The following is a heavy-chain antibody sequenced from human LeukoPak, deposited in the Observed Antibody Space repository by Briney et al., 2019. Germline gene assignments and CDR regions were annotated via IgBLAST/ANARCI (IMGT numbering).Heavy chain of an antibody. CDR2: IIPIFGTA. Sequence: ASVKVSCKASGGTFSSYAISWVRQAPGQGLEWMGRIIPIFGTANYAQKFQGRVTITTDESTSTAYMELSSLRSEDTAVYYCARESGYYYDSSGYYYIGYFDYWGQGTLVTVCS. J-gene: IGHJ4*02. CDR3: ARESGYYYDSSGYYYIGYFDY. CDR1: GGTFSSYA. D-gene: IGHD3-22*01. V-gene: IGHV1-69*05.